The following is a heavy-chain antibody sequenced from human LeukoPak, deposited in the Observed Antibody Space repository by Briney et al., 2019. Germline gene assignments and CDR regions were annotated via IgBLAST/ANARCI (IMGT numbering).Heavy chain of an antibody. J-gene: IGHJ2*01. CDR1: GFTFSNFA. Sequence: GGSLRLSCAASGFTFSNFAMNWVRQAPGKGLEWVSTIGGNGDNTYYADSAKGRFTISRDSAKNSLYLQMNSLRAEDTAVYYCARKITVAGINWYFDLWGRGTLVTVSS. D-gene: IGHD6-19*01. CDR2: IGGNGDNT. V-gene: IGHV3-23*01. CDR3: ARKITVAGINWYFDL.